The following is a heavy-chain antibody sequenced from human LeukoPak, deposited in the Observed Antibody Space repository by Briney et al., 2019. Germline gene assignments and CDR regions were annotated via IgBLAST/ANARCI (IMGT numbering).Heavy chain of an antibody. CDR3: AGEGATVFDI. V-gene: IGHV3-7*01. D-gene: IGHD4-17*01. CDR2: IKQDGSEK. Sequence: GGSLRLSCAASGFTFSSYWMSWVRQAPGKGLEWVANIKQDGSEKYYVDSVKGRFTISRDNAKNSLYLQMDSLRAEDTAVYYCAGEGATVFDIWGQGTMVTVPS. J-gene: IGHJ3*02. CDR1: GFTFSSYW.